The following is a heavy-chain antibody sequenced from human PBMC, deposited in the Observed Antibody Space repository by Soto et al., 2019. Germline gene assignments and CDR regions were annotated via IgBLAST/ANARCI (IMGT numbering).Heavy chain of an antibody. J-gene: IGHJ4*01. CDR2: IYWDDDK. D-gene: IGHD3-10*01. CDR1: GFSLSTSGVG. Sequence: QIALKESGPTLVKPTQTLTLTCTFSGFSLSTSGVGVGWIRQPPGKAPEWLALIYWDDDKRYSPSLKSRLTISKDTSKNQVVLTMTNMDPVDTATYYCAHRREVTMVRAVITHYFDFWGHGTLVTVSS. CDR3: AHRREVTMVRAVITHYFDF. V-gene: IGHV2-5*02.